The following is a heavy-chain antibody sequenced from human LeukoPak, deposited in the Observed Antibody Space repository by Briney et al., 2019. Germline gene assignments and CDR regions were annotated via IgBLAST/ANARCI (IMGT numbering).Heavy chain of an antibody. Sequence: PGGSLRLSCAASGFTFSSYAMSWVRQAPGGGLEWVSSIRGSGGSTYYADSVRGRFTISRDNSKNTLYLQTNSLRAEDTAVYYYAKDIAADGASFFDYWGQGTLVTVSS. V-gene: IGHV3-23*01. D-gene: IGHD6-13*01. CDR3: AKDIAADGASFFDY. J-gene: IGHJ4*02. CDR1: GFTFSSYA. CDR2: IRGSGGST.